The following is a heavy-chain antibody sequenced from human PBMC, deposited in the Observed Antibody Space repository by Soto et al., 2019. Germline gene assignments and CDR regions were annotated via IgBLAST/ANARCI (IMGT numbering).Heavy chain of an antibody. J-gene: IGHJ6*02. CDR1: GFTFSRFS. CDR2: ISYDGNNK. CDR3: ARDHGLFLSYFFYGMDG. Sequence: QVQLVDSGGGVVQPGRSLRLSCAASGFTFSRFSMHWVRQAPGNGLALLAVISYDGNNKHFAESVQGRFSISIDDSNHKVYLEMNLLRGDASDVYYCARDHGLFLSYFFYGMDGLGPGTMVTVSS. V-gene: IGHV3-30-3*01. D-gene: IGHD2-21*02.